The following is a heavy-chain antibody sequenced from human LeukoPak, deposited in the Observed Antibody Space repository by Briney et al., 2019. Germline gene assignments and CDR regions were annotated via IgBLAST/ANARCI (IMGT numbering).Heavy chain of an antibody. V-gene: IGHV1-69*05. Sequence: GSSVKVSCXASGGPFSSYAISWVRQAPGQGLEWMGGIIPIFGTANYAQKFQGRVTITTDESTSTAYMELSSLRSEDTAVYYCATRPYYYDSSGFAFDIWGQGTMVTVSS. J-gene: IGHJ3*02. CDR3: ATRPYYYDSSGFAFDI. D-gene: IGHD3-22*01. CDR2: IIPIFGTA. CDR1: GGPFSSYA.